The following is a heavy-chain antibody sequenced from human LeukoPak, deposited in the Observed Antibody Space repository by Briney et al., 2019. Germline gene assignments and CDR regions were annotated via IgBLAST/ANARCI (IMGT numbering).Heavy chain of an antibody. Sequence: GGSLKLSCAASGFTFSGSAMHWVRQASGKGLEWVGRIRSKANSYATAYAASVKGRFTISRDDSKNTAYLQMNSLKTEDTAVYYCTRRGGAEFDPWGQGTLATVSS. J-gene: IGHJ5*02. CDR2: IRSKANSYAT. V-gene: IGHV3-73*01. CDR1: GFTFSGSA. CDR3: TRRGGAEFDP.